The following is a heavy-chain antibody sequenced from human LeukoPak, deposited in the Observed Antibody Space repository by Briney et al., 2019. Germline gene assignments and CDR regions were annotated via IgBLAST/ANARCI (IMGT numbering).Heavy chain of an antibody. J-gene: IGHJ4*02. CDR3: TITTGTTLGLMDY. CDR2: IWYDGSNK. D-gene: IGHD1-1*01. Sequence: GGSLRLSCPASGFTFSSYWMIWVRQAPGKGLEWVTVIWYDGSNKYYADSVKGRFTISRDNSKNTLYLQMNSLRVEDTAVYYCTITTGTTLGLMDYWGQGTLVTVSS. CDR1: GFTFSSYW. V-gene: IGHV3-33*08.